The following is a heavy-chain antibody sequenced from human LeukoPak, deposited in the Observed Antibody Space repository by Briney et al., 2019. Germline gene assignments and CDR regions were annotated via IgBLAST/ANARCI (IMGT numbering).Heavy chain of an antibody. V-gene: IGHV3-30-3*01. D-gene: IGHD6-13*01. CDR2: ISYDGSNK. Sequence: PGGSLRLSCAASGFTFSSYAMHWVRQAPGKGLEWVAVISYDGSNKYYADSVKGRSTISRDNSKNTLYLQMNSLRAEDTAVYYCARGLTQKYSSSWYYFDYWGQGTLVTVSS. CDR3: ARGLTQKYSSSWYYFDY. J-gene: IGHJ4*02. CDR1: GFTFSSYA.